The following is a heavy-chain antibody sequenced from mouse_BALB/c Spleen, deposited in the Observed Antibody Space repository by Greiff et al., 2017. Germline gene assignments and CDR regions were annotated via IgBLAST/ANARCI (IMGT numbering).Heavy chain of an antibody. Sequence: EVMLVESGGGLVKPGGSLKLSCAASGFTFSSYAMSWVRQTPEKRLEWVASISSGGSTYYPDSVKGRFTISRDNARNILYLQMSSLRSEDTAMYYCARVYRYGEGGYAMDYWGQGTSVTVSS. J-gene: IGHJ4*01. D-gene: IGHD2-14*01. CDR2: ISSGGST. CDR3: ARVYRYGEGGYAMDY. CDR1: GFTFSSYA. V-gene: IGHV5-6-5*01.